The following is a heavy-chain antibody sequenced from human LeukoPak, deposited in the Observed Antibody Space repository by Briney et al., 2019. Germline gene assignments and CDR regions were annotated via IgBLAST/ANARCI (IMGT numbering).Heavy chain of an antibody. V-gene: IGHV3-74*03. D-gene: IGHD3-9*01. CDR2: ISGEGRNI. J-gene: IGHJ6*02. Sequence: GGSLRLSCVAPGFTFSSYWMHWVRQETRKGLVWVSRISGEGRNITYADSVRGRFPIYRDNAKNTLYLQMNTLRVEDTAVYYCTRDLMDYDVSTGLHHYYMDVWGQGTTVTVSS. CDR3: TRDLMDYDVSTGLHHYYMDV. CDR1: GFTFSSYW.